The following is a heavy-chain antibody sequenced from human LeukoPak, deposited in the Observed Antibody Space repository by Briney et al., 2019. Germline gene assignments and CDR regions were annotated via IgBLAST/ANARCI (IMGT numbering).Heavy chain of an antibody. Sequence: SVKVSCKASGGTFSSYAISWVRQAPGQGLEWMGRIIPILGIANYAQKFQGRVTITADKSTSTAYMELSSLRSEDTAVYYCAREIGDSSGSQRKFYYYGMDVWGQGTTVTVSS. D-gene: IGHD3-22*01. CDR2: IIPILGIA. V-gene: IGHV1-69*04. CDR1: GGTFSSYA. CDR3: AREIGDSSGSQRKFYYYGMDV. J-gene: IGHJ6*02.